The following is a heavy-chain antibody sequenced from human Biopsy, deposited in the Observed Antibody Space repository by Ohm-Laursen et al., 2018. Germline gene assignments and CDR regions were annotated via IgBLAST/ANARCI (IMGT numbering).Heavy chain of an antibody. CDR2: ISNNGST. J-gene: IGHJ4*02. D-gene: IGHD6-19*01. Sequence: GTLSLTCTVSGASVTSGSYYWSWIRQPPGKGLEWLGYISNNGSTNYNPPLKSRVTISVDTSKNHFSLKLTSVTAADTAVYYCARESALAGDFDSWGQGTLVTVSS. CDR1: GASVTSGSYY. V-gene: IGHV4-61*01. CDR3: ARESALAGDFDS.